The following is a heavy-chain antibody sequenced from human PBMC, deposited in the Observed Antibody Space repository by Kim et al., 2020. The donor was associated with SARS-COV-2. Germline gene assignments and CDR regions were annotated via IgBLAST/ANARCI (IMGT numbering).Heavy chain of an antibody. J-gene: IGHJ3*02. D-gene: IGHD3-22*01. CDR2: IIPIFGTA. Sequence: SVKVSCKASGGTFSSYAISWVRQAPGQGLEWMGGIIPIFGTANYAQKFQGRVTITADESTSTAYMELSSLRSEDTAVYYCAREGDRRIVVETNRAFDIWGQGTMVTVSS. CDR1: GGTFSSYA. CDR3: AREGDRRIVVETNRAFDI. V-gene: IGHV1-69*13.